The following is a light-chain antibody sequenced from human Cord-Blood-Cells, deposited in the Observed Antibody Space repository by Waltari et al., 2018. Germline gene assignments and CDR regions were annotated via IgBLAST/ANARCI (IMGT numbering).Light chain of an antibody. Sequence: DIQMTQSPSSLSASVGDTVTITCRASQSISSWLAWYQQKPGKVPTVLIYKASSLQRGVPSRFSGSGSGTDFTLTISSLQPEDFATYYCLQYSSSPLTFGGGTTVEIK. J-gene: IGKJ4*01. CDR1: QSISSW. V-gene: IGKV1-5*03. CDR2: KAS. CDR3: LQYSSSPLT.